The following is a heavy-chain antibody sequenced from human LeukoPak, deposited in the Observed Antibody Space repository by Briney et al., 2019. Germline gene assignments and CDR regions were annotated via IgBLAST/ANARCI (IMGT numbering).Heavy chain of an antibody. CDR3: ASGEFDYYDSLFF. V-gene: IGHV3-74*01. J-gene: IGHJ4*02. Sequence: GGSLRLSCAASGFIFSSYWMHWVRQAPGKGLVWVSRINSDGSSTSYVESVKGRFTISRDNAKKTLYLQMNSLRVEDTAVYYCASGEFDYYDSLFFGGQGTLVTVSS. D-gene: IGHD3-22*01. CDR2: INSDGSST. CDR1: GFIFSSYW.